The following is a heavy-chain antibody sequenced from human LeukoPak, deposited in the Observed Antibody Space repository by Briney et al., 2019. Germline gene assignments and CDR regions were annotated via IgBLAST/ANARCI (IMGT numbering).Heavy chain of an antibody. D-gene: IGHD2-2*01. V-gene: IGHV4-34*01. CDR2: INHSGST. CDR1: GGSISSHY. CDR3: ARGGYCSSTSCFYNWFDP. Sequence: PSETLSLTCTVSGGSISSHYWSWIRQPPGKGLEWIGEINHSGSTNCNPSLKSRVTISVDTSKNQFSLKLSSVTAADTAVYYCARGGYCSSTSCFYNWFDPWGQGTLVTVSS. J-gene: IGHJ5*02.